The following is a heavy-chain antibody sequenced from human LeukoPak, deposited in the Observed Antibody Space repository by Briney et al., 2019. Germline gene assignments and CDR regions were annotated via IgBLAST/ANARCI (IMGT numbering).Heavy chain of an antibody. CDR3: ARSFLSGWSLHLFDK. CDR2: ISSSGSTI. V-gene: IGHV3-48*03. D-gene: IGHD6-19*01. CDR1: GFTFSSYE. Sequence: GGSLRLSCAASGFTFSSYEMNGVRQAPGKGLEWVSYISSSGSTIYYADSVKGRFTISRDNAKNSLYLQMNSLRAEDTAVYYCARSFLSGWSLHLFDKWGQGTLVTVSS. J-gene: IGHJ4*02.